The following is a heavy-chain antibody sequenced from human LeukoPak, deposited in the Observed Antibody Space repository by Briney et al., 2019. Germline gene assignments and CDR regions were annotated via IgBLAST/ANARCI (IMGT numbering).Heavy chain of an antibody. CDR2: IKQDGSEK. D-gene: IGHD6-19*01. J-gene: IGHJ4*02. Sequence: GGSVRLSCAASGFSFSSYAMSWVRQAPGKGLEWVANIKQDGSEKYYVDSVKGRFTISRDNAKNSLYLQMNSLRAEDTAVYYCARGGWLVPFDYWGQGTLVSVSS. CDR1: GFSFSSYA. V-gene: IGHV3-7*01. CDR3: ARGGWLVPFDY.